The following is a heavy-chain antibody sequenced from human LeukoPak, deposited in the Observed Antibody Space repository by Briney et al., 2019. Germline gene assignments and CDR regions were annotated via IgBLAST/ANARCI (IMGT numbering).Heavy chain of an antibody. CDR3: ARGGGFCGSTSCHGIDS. V-gene: IGHV3-48*01. CDR1: GFTFSNYG. CDR2: ISSSSSSI. D-gene: IGHD2-2*01. J-gene: IGHJ4*02. Sequence: GGSLRLSCAASGFTFSNYGMDWVRQAPGKGLEWVSYISSSSSSIYYADSVKGRFTISRDNAKNSLFLQMNSLRAEDTAVYSCARGGGFCGSTSCHGIDSWGQGTLVTVSS.